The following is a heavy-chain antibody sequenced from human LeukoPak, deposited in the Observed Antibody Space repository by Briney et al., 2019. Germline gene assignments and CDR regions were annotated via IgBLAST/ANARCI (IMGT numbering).Heavy chain of an antibody. V-gene: IGHV4-39*07. CDR3: ASPRRAFSAPRYFQH. D-gene: IGHD3-3*02. Sequence: PSETLSLTCTVSGGSISSSSYYWGWIRQPPGKGLEWIGSIYYSGSTYYNPSLKSRVTISVDTSKNQFSLKLSSVTAADTAVYYCASPRRAFSAPRYFQHWGQGTLVTVSS. CDR2: IYYSGST. J-gene: IGHJ1*01. CDR1: GGSISSSSYY.